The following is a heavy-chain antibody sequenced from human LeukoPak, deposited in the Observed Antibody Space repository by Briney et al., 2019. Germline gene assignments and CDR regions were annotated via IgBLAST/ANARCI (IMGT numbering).Heavy chain of an antibody. CDR3: AKDRKWSYYGFDY. Sequence: QSGGSLRLSCAASKFTFSDYAMHWVRQAPGKGLEWVALISHDGSNKYYAGSAKGRFTISRDNSKNTLYLEMNSLRVEDTAVYYCAKDRKWSYYGFDYWGQGTLVTVSS. CDR2: ISHDGSNK. V-gene: IGHV3-30*18. CDR1: KFTFSDYA. J-gene: IGHJ4*02. D-gene: IGHD3-10*01.